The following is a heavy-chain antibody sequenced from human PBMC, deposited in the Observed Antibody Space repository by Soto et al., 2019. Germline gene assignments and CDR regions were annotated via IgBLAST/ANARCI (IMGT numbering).Heavy chain of an antibody. Sequence: SGPTLVNPTQILTLTCTFSGFSLTTSGVGVGWIRQPPGKALEWLALIFWDDDKRYNPSLRSRLTITKDTSKNQVVLTMTNMDPVDTATYCSHSVRYSGSYYVRDVYFDYWGQGTLVT. J-gene: IGHJ4*02. D-gene: IGHD1-26*01. V-gene: IGHV2-5*02. CDR2: IFWDDDK. CDR1: GFSLTTSGVG. CDR3: SHSVRYSGSYYVRDVYFDY.